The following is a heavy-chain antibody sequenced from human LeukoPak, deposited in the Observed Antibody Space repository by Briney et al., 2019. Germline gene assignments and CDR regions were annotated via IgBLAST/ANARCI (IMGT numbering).Heavy chain of an antibody. CDR1: GYTFTGYY. CDR2: INPNSGGT. V-gene: IGHV1-2*02. CDR3: ARDGTNFRYKRLSYWFDP. Sequence: ASVKVSCKASGYTFTGYYMHWVRQAPGQGLEWMGWINPNSGGTNYAQKFQGRVTMTRDTSISTAYMELSRLRSDDTAVYYCARDGTNFRYKRLSYWFDPWGQATLVTVSS. D-gene: IGHD2/OR15-2a*01. J-gene: IGHJ5*02.